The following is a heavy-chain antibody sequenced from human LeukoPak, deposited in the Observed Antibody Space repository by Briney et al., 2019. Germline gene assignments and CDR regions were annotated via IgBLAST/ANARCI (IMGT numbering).Heavy chain of an antibody. CDR1: GGCIISDY. Sequence: PSETLFLTCRVSGGCIISDYGSWIRQPAGKGLEWIGRIYTSGSTNYNPSLKSRVPMSVDTSKNQFSLKMSSVTAADTAVYYCARDLEGVEMATEWFDPWGQGTLVTVSS. J-gene: IGHJ5*02. CDR2: IYTSGST. V-gene: IGHV4-4*07. D-gene: IGHD5-24*01. CDR3: ARDLEGVEMATEWFDP.